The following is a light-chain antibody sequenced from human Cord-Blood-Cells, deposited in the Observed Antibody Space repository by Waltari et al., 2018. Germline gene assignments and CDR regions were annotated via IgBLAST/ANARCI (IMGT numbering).Light chain of an antibody. J-gene: IGLJ3*02. V-gene: IGLV2-8*01. Sequence: QSALTQPPSASGSPGPSVTISCTGTSSDVGGYNYVSWYQQHPGQAPKLMIYEVSKRPSGVPDRFSGSKSGNTASLTVSGLQAEDEADYYCSSYAGSNRVFGGGTKLTVL. CDR3: SSYAGSNRV. CDR2: EVS. CDR1: SSDVGGYNY.